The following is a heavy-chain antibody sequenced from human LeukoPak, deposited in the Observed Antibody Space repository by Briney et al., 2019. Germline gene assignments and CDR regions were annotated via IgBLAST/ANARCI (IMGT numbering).Heavy chain of an antibody. CDR3: ARGGSYHGY. J-gene: IGHJ4*02. Sequence: SETLSLTCTVSGDSISGYYWTWIRQPPGKGLEWIGYIYYSGTTDYNPSLKSRVTISVDTSKNQFSLKLSSVGAADTAIYYCARGGSYHGYWGQGTLVTVSS. V-gene: IGHV4-59*01. CDR1: GDSISGYY. CDR2: IYYSGTT. D-gene: IGHD1-26*01.